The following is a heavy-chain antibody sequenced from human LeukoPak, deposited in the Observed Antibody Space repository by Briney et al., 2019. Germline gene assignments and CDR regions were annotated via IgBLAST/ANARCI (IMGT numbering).Heavy chain of an antibody. Sequence: GASVKVSCKASGGTFSSYAISWVRQAPRQGLEWMGGIIPIFGTANYAQKFQGRVTITADESTSTAYMELSSLRSEDTAVYYCAREAQVLYQLQQGFAYWGQGTLVTVSS. CDR2: IIPIFGTA. CDR1: GGTFSSYA. V-gene: IGHV1-69*13. CDR3: AREAQVLYQLQQGFAY. J-gene: IGHJ4*02. D-gene: IGHD2-2*01.